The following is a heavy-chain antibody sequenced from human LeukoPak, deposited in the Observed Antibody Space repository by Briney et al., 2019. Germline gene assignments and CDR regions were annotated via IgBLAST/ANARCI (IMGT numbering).Heavy chain of an antibody. CDR3: ARRVAGVHNWFDP. J-gene: IGHJ5*02. Sequence: SETLSLTCTFSGSTVSGYYWSWIRQPPGRGLEYIGYVDHSGSTNYNPSLRSRVTISVDTSKNQFSLKLSSVTAADTAVYYCARRVAGVHNWFDPWGQGTLVTVSS. V-gene: IGHV4-59*02. D-gene: IGHD2-15*01. CDR2: VDHSGST. CDR1: GSTVSGYY.